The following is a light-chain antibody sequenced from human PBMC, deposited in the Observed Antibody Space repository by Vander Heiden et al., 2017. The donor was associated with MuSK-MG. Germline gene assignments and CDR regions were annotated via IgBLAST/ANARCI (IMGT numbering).Light chain of an antibody. CDR1: QSVSSSY. Sequence: EIVLTQSPGTLSLSPGERATLSCRASQSVSSSYLAWYQQKPGQAPRLLIYGASSRATGIPDRFSGSGYGTDFTLTISRLEPEDFAVYYCQQYCSSPPFTFGHGTKVDIK. CDR3: QQYCSSPPFT. V-gene: IGKV3-20*01. CDR2: GAS. J-gene: IGKJ3*01.